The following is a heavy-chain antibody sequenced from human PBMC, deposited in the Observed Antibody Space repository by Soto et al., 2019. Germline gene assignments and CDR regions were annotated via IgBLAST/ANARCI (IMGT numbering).Heavy chain of an antibody. CDR2: INPYNGNT. J-gene: IGHJ6*02. D-gene: IGHD6-6*01. CDR1: GYTFTSYG. CDR3: ARDKYSYSSSSYYYYYGMDV. V-gene: IGHV1-18*01. Sequence: ASVKVSCKASGYTFTSYGISWVRQAPGQGLEWMGWINPYNGNTNYAQKLQGRVTMTTDTSISTAYMELRRLRSDDTAVYYCARDKYSYSSSSYYYYYGMDVWGQGTTVTVSS.